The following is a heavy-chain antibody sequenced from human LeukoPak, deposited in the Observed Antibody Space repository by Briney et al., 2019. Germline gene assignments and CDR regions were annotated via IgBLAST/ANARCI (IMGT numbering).Heavy chain of an antibody. CDR1: RFMFSNYW. V-gene: IGHV3-7*03. J-gene: IGHJ4*02. D-gene: IGHD6-6*01. Sequence: PGGSLRLSCAASRFMFSNYWMSWVRQAPGKGLEWVAMIKPDGSEKYYVDSVKGRFTISRDNSKNTLYLQMNSLRAEDTAVYYCAREYSSSSYYFDYWGQGTLVTVSS. CDR2: IKPDGSEK. CDR3: AREYSSSSYYFDY.